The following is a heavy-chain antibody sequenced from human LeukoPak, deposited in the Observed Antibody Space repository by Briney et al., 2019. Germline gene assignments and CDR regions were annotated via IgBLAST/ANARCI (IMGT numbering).Heavy chain of an antibody. CDR2: IYYSGST. CDR1: GSSISSSSYY. CDR3: ARLQVLKVVMGYLDY. D-gene: IGHD2-21*01. J-gene: IGHJ4*02. V-gene: IGHV4-39*01. Sequence: SETLSLTCTVSGSSISSSSYYWGWIRQPPGKGLEWIGSIYYSGSTYYNPSLKSRVTISVDTSKNQFSLKLSSVTAADPAVYYCARLQVLKVVMGYLDYWGQGTLVNVSS.